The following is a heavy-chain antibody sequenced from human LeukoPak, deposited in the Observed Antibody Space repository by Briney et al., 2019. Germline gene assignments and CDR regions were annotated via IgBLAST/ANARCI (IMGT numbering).Heavy chain of an antibody. CDR3: ARKMGSGHLEN. J-gene: IGHJ4*02. CDR1: GFTFSSHT. CDR2: ISSSSNSI. D-gene: IGHD1-26*01. V-gene: IGHV3-21*05. Sequence: PGGSLRLSCAASGFTFSSHTMNWVRQAPGKGLEWVSYISSSSNSIYYADSVKGRFTISRDNSKNSLYLQMNSLRAEDTAVYYCARKMGSGHLENWGQGTLVTVSS.